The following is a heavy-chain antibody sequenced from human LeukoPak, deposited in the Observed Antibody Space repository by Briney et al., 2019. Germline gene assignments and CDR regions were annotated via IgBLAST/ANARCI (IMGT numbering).Heavy chain of an antibody. CDR2: INPSGGST. D-gene: IGHD1-26*01. CDR3: ARIHSGSRRAGAFDI. V-gene: IGHV1-46*01. Sequence: ASVKVSCKASGYTFTSYYMHWVRRAPGQGLEWMGIINPSGGSTSYAQKFQGRVTMTRDMSTSTVYMELSSLRSEDTAVYYCARIHSGSRRAGAFDIWGQGTMVTVSS. J-gene: IGHJ3*02. CDR1: GYTFTSYY.